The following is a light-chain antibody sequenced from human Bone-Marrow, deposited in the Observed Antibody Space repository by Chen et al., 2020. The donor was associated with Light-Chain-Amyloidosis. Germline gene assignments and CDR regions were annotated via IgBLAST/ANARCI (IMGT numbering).Light chain of an antibody. Sequence: IRMTQSPVTLSASVGDRVTITCRASQDIGYGWAWFQQKPGKAHKLLISKASNLQTGVPSRFSGSGSGTAFTLSINCLHPADFATYFCQQYKLFSFTFGQGTKLDLK. V-gene: IGKV1-5*03. CDR2: KAS. J-gene: IGKJ2*01. CDR3: QQYKLFSFT. CDR1: QDIGYG.